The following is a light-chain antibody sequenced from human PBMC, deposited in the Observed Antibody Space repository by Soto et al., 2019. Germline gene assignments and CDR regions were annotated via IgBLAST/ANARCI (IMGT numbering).Light chain of an antibody. CDR2: DAS. CDR3: QPHNSSPWR. J-gene: IGKJ1*01. CDR1: LSIHAC. Sequence: RVTITSLSTLSIHACIAWYQPPPGKAPNLLIYDASSLESGVPSKLSGSGSGTEFTVTISSLQPEDSATYYCQPHNSSPWRFGEGTKVDIK. V-gene: IGKV1-5*01.